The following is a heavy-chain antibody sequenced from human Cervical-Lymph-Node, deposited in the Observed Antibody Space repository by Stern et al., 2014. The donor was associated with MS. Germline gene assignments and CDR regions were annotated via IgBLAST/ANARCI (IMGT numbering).Heavy chain of an antibody. J-gene: IGHJ6*02. D-gene: IGHD1-1*01. Sequence: QVQLVESGAEVMKPGSSVKVSCKASGGTFSSQAISWVRQAPGQGLEWLGGIIPIFGTGSYAQKLQGRVTITADESTTTVYMELRSLRSEDTAVYYCARDEIGQTTTHYYYYGMDVWGQGTTVTVSS. V-gene: IGHV1-69*01. CDR3: ARDEIGQTTTHYYYYGMDV. CDR1: GGTFSSQA. CDR2: IIPIFGTG.